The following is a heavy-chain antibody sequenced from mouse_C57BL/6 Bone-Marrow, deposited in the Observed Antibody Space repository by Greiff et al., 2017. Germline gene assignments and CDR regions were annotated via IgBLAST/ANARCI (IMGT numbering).Heavy chain of an antibody. CDR3: AREDDCYYPDY. D-gene: IGHD2-3*01. Sequence: VQLQQPGAELVMPGASVKLSCKASGYTFTSYWMHWVKQRPGQGLEWIGEIDPSDSYTNYNQKFKGKSTLTVDKSSSTAYRQLSSLTSEDSAVYYCAREDDCYYPDYWGQGTTLTVSS. CDR1: GYTFTSYW. J-gene: IGHJ2*01. V-gene: IGHV1-69*01. CDR2: IDPSDSYT.